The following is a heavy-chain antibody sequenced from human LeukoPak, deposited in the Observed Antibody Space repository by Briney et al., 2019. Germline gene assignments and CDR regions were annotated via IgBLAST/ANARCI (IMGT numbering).Heavy chain of an antibody. CDR3: ARGGGSYYAGFDI. CDR1: GGSISSTNW. CDR2: IYHSGST. J-gene: IGHJ3*02. V-gene: IGHV4-4*02. Sequence: PSGTLSLTCAVSGGSISSTNWWSWVRQPPGKGLEWIGEIYHSGSTNYNPSLKSRVTMSVDTSKNQFSLKLSSVTAADTAVYYCARGGGSYYAGFDIWGQGTMVTVSS. D-gene: IGHD1-26*01.